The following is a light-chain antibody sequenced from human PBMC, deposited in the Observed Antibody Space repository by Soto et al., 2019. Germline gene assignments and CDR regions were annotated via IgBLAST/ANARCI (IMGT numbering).Light chain of an antibody. Sequence: AIRMTQSPSSLSASTGDRVTITCRASQGISSYLAWYQQKPGKAPKLLIYAASTLQSGVPSRFSGSGSGTDFTLTISCLQSEDFATYYCQQYYSYPGTFDQGTKLEIK. J-gene: IGKJ2*01. CDR2: AAS. V-gene: IGKV1-8*01. CDR1: QGISSY. CDR3: QQYYSYPGT.